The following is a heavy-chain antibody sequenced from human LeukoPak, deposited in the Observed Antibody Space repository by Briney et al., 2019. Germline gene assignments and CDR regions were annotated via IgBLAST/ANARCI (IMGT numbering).Heavy chain of an antibody. J-gene: IGHJ5*02. CDR1: YX. D-gene: IGHD3-3*01. Sequence: YXWSWVRQPPGKGLEWVGEINHSGSNNYNPSLKSRVTISVEKSKNQFSLKLSSVTAADTAVYYCARGFDRVWSGYSTFDPWGQGTLVTVSS. CDR3: ARGFDRVWSGYSTFDP. CDR2: INHSGSN. V-gene: IGHV4-34*01.